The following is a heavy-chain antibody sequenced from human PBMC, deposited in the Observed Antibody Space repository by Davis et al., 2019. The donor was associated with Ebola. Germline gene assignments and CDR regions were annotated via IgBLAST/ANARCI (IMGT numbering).Heavy chain of an antibody. J-gene: IGHJ4*02. CDR3: ARAGGFLEWLYFDY. CDR2: IYYSGST. V-gene: IGHV4-39*01. CDR1: GGSIGSSSYY. D-gene: IGHD3-3*01. Sequence: MPSETLSLTCTVSGGSIGSSSYYWGWIRQPPGKGLEWIGSIYYSGSTYYNPSLKSRVTISVDTSKNQFSLKLSFVTAADTAVYYCARAGGFLEWLYFDYWGQGTLVTVSS.